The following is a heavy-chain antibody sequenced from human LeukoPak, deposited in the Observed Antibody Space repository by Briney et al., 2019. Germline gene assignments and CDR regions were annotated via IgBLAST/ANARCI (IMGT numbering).Heavy chain of an antibody. J-gene: IGHJ5*02. CDR3: ARGKNYYGSGSYYNAKPRPLNWFDP. V-gene: IGHV4-39*01. D-gene: IGHD3-10*01. CDR2: IYYIGST. CDR1: GGSISSSSYY. Sequence: PSETLSLTCTVSGGSISSSSYYWGWIRQPPGKGLEWIGCIYYIGSTHYNPSLKSRVTISVDTSKNQFSLKLSSVTAADTAVYYCARGKNYYGSGSYYNAKPRPLNWFDPWGQGTLVTVSS.